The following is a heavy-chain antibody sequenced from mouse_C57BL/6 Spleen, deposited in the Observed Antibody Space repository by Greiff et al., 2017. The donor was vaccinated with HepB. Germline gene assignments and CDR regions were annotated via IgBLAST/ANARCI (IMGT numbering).Heavy chain of an antibody. D-gene: IGHD4-1*02. V-gene: IGHV1-82*01. Sequence: QVQLQQSGPELVKPGASVKISCKASGYAFSSSWMNWVKQRPGKGLEWIGRIYPGDGDTNYNGKFKGKATLTADKSSSTAYMQLSSLTSEDSAVYFCARTQLLYFDYWGQGTLSQSPQ. J-gene: IGHJ2*01. CDR1: GYAFSSSW. CDR3: ARTQLLYFDY. CDR2: IYPGDGDT.